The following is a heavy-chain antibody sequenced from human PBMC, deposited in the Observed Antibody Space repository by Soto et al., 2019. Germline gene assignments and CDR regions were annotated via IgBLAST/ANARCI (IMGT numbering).Heavy chain of an antibody. D-gene: IGHD3-10*01. Sequence: EVQLLESGGGLVQPGGSLRLSCAASGFTFYNFAMGWVRQAPGKGLEWVSAIGGTSGSTYYADSVKGRFTISRDNSMDTLYLQLNSPRADDTAVYYCVKRRGEGYFDLWGRVTLVTVSS. CDR2: IGGTSGST. CDR1: GFTFYNFA. J-gene: IGHJ2*01. V-gene: IGHV3-23*01. CDR3: VKRRGEGYFDL.